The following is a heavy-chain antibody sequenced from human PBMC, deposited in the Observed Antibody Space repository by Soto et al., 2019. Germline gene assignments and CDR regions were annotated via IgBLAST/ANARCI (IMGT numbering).Heavy chain of an antibody. J-gene: IGHJ4*02. Sequence: SVKVSCKASGGTFSSYAISWVRQAPGQGLEWMGGIIPIFGTANYAQKFKGRVTITADESTSTAYMELSSLRSEDTAVYYCARDFYPLAYYFELWGQGTMVTVSS. CDR2: IIPIFGTA. CDR3: ARDFYPLAYYFEL. V-gene: IGHV1-69*13. CDR1: GGTFSSYA.